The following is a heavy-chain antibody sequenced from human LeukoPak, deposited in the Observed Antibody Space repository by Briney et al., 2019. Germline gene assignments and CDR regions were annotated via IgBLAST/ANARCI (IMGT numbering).Heavy chain of an antibody. V-gene: IGHV4-4*01. CDR1: GGSISGTNW. CDR2: ISLAGQT. Sequence: RGTLPLTCGVSGGSISGTNWWSWVRQPPGQGLEWIGEISLAGQTNYNPSLNGRVTMSLDKSSNQLSLHLTPVTAADTATYFCSRESGPFCPFGYWGQGTLVIVSS. D-gene: IGHD1-26*01. CDR3: SRESGPFCPFGY. J-gene: IGHJ4*02.